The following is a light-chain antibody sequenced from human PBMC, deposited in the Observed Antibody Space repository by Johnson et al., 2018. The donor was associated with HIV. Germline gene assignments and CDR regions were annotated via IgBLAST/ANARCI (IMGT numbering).Light chain of an antibody. J-gene: IGLJ1*01. CDR3: GTWDSSLSVYV. Sequence: QSVLTQPPSVSAAPGQRVNISCSGHSSNIENYFVSWYQQLPGAAPRLLIYEDYKRPSGIPDRFSGSKSGTSATLGITGLQTGDEADYYCGTWDSSLSVYVFGTGTEVTV. CDR2: EDY. CDR1: SSNIENYF. V-gene: IGLV1-51*02.